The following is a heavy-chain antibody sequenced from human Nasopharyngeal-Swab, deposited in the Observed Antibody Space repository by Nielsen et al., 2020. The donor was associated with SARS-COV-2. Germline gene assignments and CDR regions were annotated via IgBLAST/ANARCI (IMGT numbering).Heavy chain of an antibody. CDR2: IYYSGNT. V-gene: IGHV4-31*03. J-gene: IGHJ6*03. D-gene: IGHD1-1*01. Sequence: SETLSLTCTVSGGSIDSGGYYWGWIRQLPGKGLECIGYIYYSGNTYYNPSLKSRVSLSVDTSKKQFSLRLTSMTAADTAVYYCARVWKERHIMGYYYYHMDVWGTGTTVTVSS. CDR1: GGSIDSGGYY. CDR3: ARVWKERHIMGYYYYHMDV.